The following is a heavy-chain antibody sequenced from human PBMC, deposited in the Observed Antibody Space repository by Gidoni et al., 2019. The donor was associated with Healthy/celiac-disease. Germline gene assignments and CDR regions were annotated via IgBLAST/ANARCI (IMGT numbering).Heavy chain of an antibody. CDR1: GFTFSDYD. J-gene: IGHJ4*02. D-gene: IGHD1-7*01. Sequence: VPLVESRGGLVKHGGSLRLSCADSGFTFSDYDMSWTRQAPGKGLEWVSYISSSSSYTNYADSVKGRFTISRDNAKNSLYLQMNSLRAEDTAVYYCARIGTTPYYFDYWGQGTLVTVSS. CDR3: ARIGTTPYYFDY. V-gene: IGHV3-11*06. CDR2: ISSSSSYT.